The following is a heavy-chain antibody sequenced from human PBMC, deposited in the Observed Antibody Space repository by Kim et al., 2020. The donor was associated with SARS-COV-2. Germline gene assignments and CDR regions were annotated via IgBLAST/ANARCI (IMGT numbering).Heavy chain of an antibody. CDR3: ARDPSGITMVRGMSDFYGMDV. V-gene: IGHV4-31*03. CDR1: GGSISSGGYY. CDR2: IYYSGST. J-gene: IGHJ6*02. D-gene: IGHD3-10*01. Sequence: SETLSLTCTVSGGSISSGGYYWSWIRQHPGKGLEWIGYIYYSGSTYYNPSLKSRVTISVDTSKNQFSLKLSSVTAADTAVYYCARDPSGITMVRGMSDFYGMDVWGQGTTVTVSS.